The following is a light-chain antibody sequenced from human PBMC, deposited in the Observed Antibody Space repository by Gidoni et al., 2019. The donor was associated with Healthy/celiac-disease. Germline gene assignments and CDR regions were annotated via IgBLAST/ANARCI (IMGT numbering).Light chain of an antibody. CDR3: QQRSNWPLT. J-gene: IGKJ5*01. V-gene: IGKV3-11*01. CDR1: QSVSSY. CDR2: DAT. Sequence: DIVFTQSPATLSLSPGERATLSCRASQSVSSYLAWYQQKPGQAPRLLIDDATNRATGIPARFSGSGSGTDFTLTISSLEPEDFAVYYCQQRSNWPLTFGQGTRLEIK.